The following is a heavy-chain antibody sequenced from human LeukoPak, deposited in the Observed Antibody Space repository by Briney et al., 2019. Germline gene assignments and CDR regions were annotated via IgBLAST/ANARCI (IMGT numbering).Heavy chain of an antibody. Sequence: GASVKVSCKASGYTFTGYYMHWVRQAPGQGLEWMGWINPNSGGTNYAQKFQGRVTMTRDTPISTAYMELSRLRSDDTAVYYCARNLYCSSTSCYGFDYWGQGTLVTVSS. CDR3: ARNLYCSSTSCYGFDY. CDR1: GYTFTGYY. V-gene: IGHV1-2*02. J-gene: IGHJ4*02. CDR2: INPNSGGT. D-gene: IGHD2-2*01.